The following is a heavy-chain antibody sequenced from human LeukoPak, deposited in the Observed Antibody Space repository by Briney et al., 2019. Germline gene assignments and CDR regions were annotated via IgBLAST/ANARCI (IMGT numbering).Heavy chain of an antibody. CDR2: INPNSVGT. V-gene: IGHV1-2*02. J-gene: IGHJ4*02. CDR1: GYTFTGYY. Sequence: ASVKVSCKASGYTFTGYYMHWVRQAPGQGLEWMGWINPNSVGTNYAQKFQGRVTMTRDMSISTAYMELSRLRSDDTAVYYCATLLGGGYCSGGSCRYYFDYWGQGTLVTVSS. CDR3: ATLLGGGYCSGGSCRYYFDY. D-gene: IGHD2-15*01.